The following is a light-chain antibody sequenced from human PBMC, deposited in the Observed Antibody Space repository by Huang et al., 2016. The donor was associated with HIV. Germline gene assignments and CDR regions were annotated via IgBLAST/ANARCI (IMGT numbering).Light chain of an antibody. CDR2: DAA. CDR1: QDINKY. Sequence: DIQMTQSQSSLSASVGDRVTITCQASQDINKYLAWYHQKPGKAPKLLIDDAAKLETGVPSRFSGSGSGTTFTFTISSLQPEDIATYYCQQYHALPVTFGGGTKVEIK. CDR3: QQYHALPVT. V-gene: IGKV1-33*01. J-gene: IGKJ4*01.